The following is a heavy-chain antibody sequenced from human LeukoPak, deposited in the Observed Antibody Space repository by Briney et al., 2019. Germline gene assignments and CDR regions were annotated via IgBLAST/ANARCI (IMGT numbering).Heavy chain of an antibody. D-gene: IGHD2-8*01. CDR1: GGSISSYY. V-gene: IGHV4-59*08. J-gene: IGHJ4*02. CDR3: ARGLKWAHYFDY. CDR2: IYYSGST. Sequence: SETLSLTCTASGGSISSYYWSWIRQPPGRELEWIGYIYYSGSTNYNPSLKSRVTISVDTSKSQFSLILSSVTAADTAVYYCARGLKWAHYFDYWGQGTLVTVSS.